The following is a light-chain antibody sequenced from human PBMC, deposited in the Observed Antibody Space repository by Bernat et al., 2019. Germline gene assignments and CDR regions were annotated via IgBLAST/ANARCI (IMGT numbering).Light chain of an antibody. Sequence: DIQLTQSPSFLSTSVGDRVTITCRASQGISSYLAWYQQKPGKAPKLLTYAASTLQSGVPSRFSGSGSGTEFTLTISSLQPEDFATYYCQQLNGYPLTFGGGTKVEIK. J-gene: IGKJ4*01. V-gene: IGKV1-9*01. CDR3: QQLNGYPLT. CDR1: QGISSY. CDR2: AAS.